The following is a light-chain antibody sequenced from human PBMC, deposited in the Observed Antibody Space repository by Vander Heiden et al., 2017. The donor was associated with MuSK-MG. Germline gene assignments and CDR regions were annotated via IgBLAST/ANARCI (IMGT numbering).Light chain of an antibody. CDR3: CSYAGSSTWV. J-gene: IGLJ3*02. CDR2: EVS. Sequence: QSALTQPAPVSGSPGQSTTISFTGTSSDVGSYNLVSWYQQHPGQAPKLMIYEVSKRPSGVSNRFSGSKSGNTASLTISGLQAEDEADYYCCSYAGSSTWVFGGGTKLTVL. CDR1: SSDVGSYNL. V-gene: IGLV2-23*02.